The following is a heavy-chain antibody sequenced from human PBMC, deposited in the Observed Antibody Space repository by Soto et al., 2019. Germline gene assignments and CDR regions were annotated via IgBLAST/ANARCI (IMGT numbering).Heavy chain of an antibody. J-gene: IGHJ6*02. Sequence: QVQLQESGPGLVKPSETLSLTCTVSGGSISSYYWNWIRQPAGKGLEWIGHIHTSGSTNYNPSLKSRVTMSVDTSKNQFSLKLSSVIAADTAVYYCAKLAGGSRHLDVWGQGTTVTVSS. CDR3: AKLAGGSRHLDV. CDR2: IHTSGST. CDR1: GGSISSYY. D-gene: IGHD1-26*01. V-gene: IGHV4-4*07.